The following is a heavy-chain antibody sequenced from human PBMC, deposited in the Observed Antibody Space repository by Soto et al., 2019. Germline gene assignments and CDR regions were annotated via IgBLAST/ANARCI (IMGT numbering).Heavy chain of an antibody. V-gene: IGHV3-23*01. CDR3: AKDPRRAVPAAAPFDP. J-gene: IGHJ5*02. D-gene: IGHD2-2*01. CDR1: GFTFSSYA. Sequence: EVQLLESGGGLVQPGGSLRLSCAASGFTFSSYAMSWVRQAPGKGLEWVSAISGSGGSTYYADSVKGRFTISRDNSKNTLYLQMNSLRAEDSAVYYCAKDPRRAVPAAAPFDPWGQGTLVTVSS. CDR2: ISGSGGST.